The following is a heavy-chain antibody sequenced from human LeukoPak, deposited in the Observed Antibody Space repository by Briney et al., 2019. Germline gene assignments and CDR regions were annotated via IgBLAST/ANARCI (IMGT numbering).Heavy chain of an antibody. CDR3: ARGEELYYDSSGYYYGY. D-gene: IGHD3-22*01. CDR2: INPNSGGT. Sequence: GASVKVSCKASGYTFTGYYMHWVRQAPGQGLEWMGWINPNSGGTNYAQKFQGRVTMTRDTSISTAYMELSRLRSDDTAVYCCARGEELYYDSSGYYYGYWGQGTLVTVSS. CDR1: GYTFTGYY. V-gene: IGHV1-2*02. J-gene: IGHJ4*02.